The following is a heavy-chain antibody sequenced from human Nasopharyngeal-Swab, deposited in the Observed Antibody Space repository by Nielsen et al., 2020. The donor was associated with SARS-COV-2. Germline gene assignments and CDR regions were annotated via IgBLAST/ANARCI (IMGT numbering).Heavy chain of an antibody. CDR3: ARDRWVGLLSGSRPLYYAGMDV. J-gene: IGHJ6*02. CDR2: INHSGST. CDR1: GGSFSGYY. D-gene: IGHD5-12*01. V-gene: IGHV4-34*01. Sequence: SETLSLTCGVYGGSFSGYYWNWIRQPPGKGLEWIGEINHSGSTYYSPFLKSRVTISVDTSNNQFSLRLSSVTAADTAVYYCARDRWVGLLSGSRPLYYAGMDVWGQGTTVTVSS.